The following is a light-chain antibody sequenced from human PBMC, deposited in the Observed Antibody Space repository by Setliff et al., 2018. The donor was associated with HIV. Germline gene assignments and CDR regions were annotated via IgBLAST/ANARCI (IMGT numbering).Light chain of an antibody. Sequence: WITISCTGTSSDVGGLNYVSWYQQQPGKAPQLLIYDVITRPSGVSDRFSASKSGNTASLTISGLQADDEADYYCSSYTSSSTWVFGGGTKVTVL. V-gene: IGLV2-14*03. CDR2: DVI. J-gene: IGLJ3*02. CDR1: SSDVGGLNY. CDR3: SSYTSSSTWV.